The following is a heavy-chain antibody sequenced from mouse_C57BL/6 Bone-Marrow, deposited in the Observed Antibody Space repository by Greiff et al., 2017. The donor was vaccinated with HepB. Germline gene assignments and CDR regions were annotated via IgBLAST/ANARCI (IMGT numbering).Heavy chain of an antibody. CDR3: AIYYVSSYYFDY. V-gene: IGHV1-55*01. CDR2: IYPGSGST. J-gene: IGHJ2*01. Sequence: QVQLQQPGAELVKPGASVKMSCKASGYTFTSYWITWVKQRPGQGLEWIGEIYPGSGSTNYNEKFKSKATLTADTSSSTAYMQRSSLTSEDSAVYYCAIYYVSSYYFDYWGQGTTLTVSS. D-gene: IGHD1-1*01. CDR1: GYTFTSYW.